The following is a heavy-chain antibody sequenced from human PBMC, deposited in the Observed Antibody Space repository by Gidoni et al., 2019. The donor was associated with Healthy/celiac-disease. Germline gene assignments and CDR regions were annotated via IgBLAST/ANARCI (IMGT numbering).Heavy chain of an antibody. CDR1: GFTFSSYG. D-gene: IGHD3-16*01. CDR3: AKDLEGADDWDYYGMDV. Sequence: QVQLVESGGGVVQPGRSLRLSCAASGFTFSSYGMHWVRQAPGKGLEWVAVISYDGSNKYYADSVKGRFTISRDNSKNTLYLQMNSLRAEDTAVYYCAKDLEGADDWDYYGMDVWGQGTTVTVSS. V-gene: IGHV3-30*18. J-gene: IGHJ6*02. CDR2: ISYDGSNK.